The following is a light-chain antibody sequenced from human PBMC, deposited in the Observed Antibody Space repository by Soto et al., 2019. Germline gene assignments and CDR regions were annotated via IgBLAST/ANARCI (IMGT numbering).Light chain of an antibody. CDR2: GAS. V-gene: IGKV3-15*01. J-gene: IGKJ4*01. Sequence: EIVMTQSPATLSVSPGEKATLSCRASQSVSNNLAWFQQKPGQVPRLLIYGASNRATGVSARFSGSGSGTEFTLTISRLEPDDFAVYYCQQYGHSPLTFGGGTKVDIK. CDR1: QSVSNN. CDR3: QQYGHSPLT.